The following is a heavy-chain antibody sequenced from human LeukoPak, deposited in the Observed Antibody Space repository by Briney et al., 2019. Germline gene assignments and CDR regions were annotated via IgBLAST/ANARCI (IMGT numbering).Heavy chain of an antibody. D-gene: IGHD6-19*01. CDR3: AKDRTNSAWSFLDY. CDR1: GFTFSSYA. J-gene: IGHJ4*02. Sequence: GGSLRLSCAASGFTFSSYAMSWVRQAPGRGLEWVSAISTSGGSTYYADSVEGRFTISRDNSKSTLYLQMNSLRAEDTAVYYCAKDRTNSAWSFLDYWGQGTLVTVSS. V-gene: IGHV3-23*01. CDR2: ISTSGGST.